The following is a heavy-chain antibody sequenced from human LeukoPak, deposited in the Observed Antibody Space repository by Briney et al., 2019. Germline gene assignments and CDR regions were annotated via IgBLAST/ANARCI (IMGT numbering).Heavy chain of an antibody. Sequence: SETLSFTCAVYGGSFSGYYWSRIRQPPEKGLEWIGEINHSGSTNYNPSLKSRVTISVDTSKNQFSLKLSSVTAADTAVYYCARGVVMATFDYWGQGTLVTVSS. CDR2: INHSGST. CDR1: GGSFSGYY. V-gene: IGHV4-34*01. D-gene: IGHD5-24*01. CDR3: ARGVVMATFDY. J-gene: IGHJ4*02.